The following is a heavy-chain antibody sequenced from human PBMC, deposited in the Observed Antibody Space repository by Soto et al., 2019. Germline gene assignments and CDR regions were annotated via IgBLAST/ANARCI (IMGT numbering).Heavy chain of an antibody. CDR3: ARGTKTTATVGGAFDP. V-gene: IGHV1-2*04. CDR2: INPDNGGT. J-gene: IGHJ5*02. Sequence: QVQLVQSGAEVKKPGASVKVSCKTSGYTFTDYYVHWVRQAPGHGLEWMGWINPDNGGTNYAQKFQDWVTLTRDTSITTTYVALSRLKSDATAVYYCARGTKTTATVGGAFDPWGQGTLVSVSS. CDR1: GYTFTDYY. D-gene: IGHD4-4*01.